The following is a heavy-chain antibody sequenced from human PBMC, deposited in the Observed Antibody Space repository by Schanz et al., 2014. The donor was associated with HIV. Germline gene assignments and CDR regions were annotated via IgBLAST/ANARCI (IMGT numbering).Heavy chain of an antibody. CDR2: IWYDGNSK. D-gene: IGHD4-4*01. Sequence: QVQVVESGGGVVQPGRSLRLSCAASGFSFSSYVMHRVRQAPGKGLEWVAVIWYDGNSKYYADSVKGRFTISRDNSKNTLYLQMNSLRAEDTAVYYCARGGLQWHPEWFDYWGQGTLVSVSS. J-gene: IGHJ4*02. V-gene: IGHV3-33*01. CDR1: GFSFSSYV. CDR3: ARGGLQWHPEWFDY.